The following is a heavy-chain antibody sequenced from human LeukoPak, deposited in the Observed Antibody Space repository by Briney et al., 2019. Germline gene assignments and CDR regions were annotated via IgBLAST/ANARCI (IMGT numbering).Heavy chain of an antibody. CDR3: ARVGTTVVDY. J-gene: IGHJ4*02. Sequence: ASETLSLTCTVSGGSISSYYWSWIRQPPGEGLEWIGYIYYSGSTNYNPSLKSRVTISVDTSKNQFSLKLSSVTAADTAVYYCARVGTTVVDYWGQGTLVTVSS. D-gene: IGHD4-23*01. CDR2: IYYSGST. V-gene: IGHV4-59*01. CDR1: GGSISSYY.